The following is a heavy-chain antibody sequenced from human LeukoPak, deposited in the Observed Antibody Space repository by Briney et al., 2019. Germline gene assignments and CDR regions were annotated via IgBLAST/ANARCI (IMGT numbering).Heavy chain of an antibody. CDR3: ARDRGPQGGWYGSEDY. D-gene: IGHD6-19*01. J-gene: IGHJ4*02. V-gene: IGHV1-46*01. CDR2: INPSGGST. Sequence: ASVKVSCKASGYTFTSYYMHWVRQAPGQGLEWMGIINPSGGSTSYAQKFQGRVTMTRDTSTSTVYMELSSLRSEDTAVYYCARDRGPQGGWYGSEDYWGQGTLVTVSS. CDR1: GYTFTSYY.